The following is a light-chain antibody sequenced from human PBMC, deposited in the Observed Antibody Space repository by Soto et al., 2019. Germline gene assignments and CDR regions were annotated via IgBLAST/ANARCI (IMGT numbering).Light chain of an antibody. V-gene: IGLV2-8*01. Sequence: QSARTQPPSASGSPGQSVTISCNGTSSDVGGYNFVSWYQHHPGKAPKLIIYEVNKRPSGVPNRFSGSKSGNTASLTVSGLQAEDEADYYCNSYAGSNIYVFGTGTKLTVL. CDR3: NSYAGSNIYV. CDR2: EVN. CDR1: SSDVGGYNF. J-gene: IGLJ1*01.